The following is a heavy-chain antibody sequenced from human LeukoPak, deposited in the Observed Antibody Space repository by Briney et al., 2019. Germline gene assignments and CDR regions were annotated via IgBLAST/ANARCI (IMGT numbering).Heavy chain of an antibody. D-gene: IGHD4-17*01. CDR2: IYQRGNT. CDR3: ARGSRYGDYAPY. CDR1: GGSISSSKW. J-gene: IGHJ4*02. Sequence: SGTLSLTCAVSGGSISSSKWWTWVRQPPGKGLEWIGEIYQRGNTNYNPSLKSRVTLSVDKSKNQFSLKLSSVTAADTAVYYCARGSRYGDYAPYWGQGTLVTVSS. V-gene: IGHV4-4*02.